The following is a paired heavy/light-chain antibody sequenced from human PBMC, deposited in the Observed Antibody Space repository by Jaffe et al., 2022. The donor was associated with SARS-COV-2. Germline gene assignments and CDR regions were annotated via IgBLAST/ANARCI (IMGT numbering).Light chain of an antibody. J-gene: IGKJ4*01. CDR1: QNVKTG. CDR3: QQYADWPT. Sequence: EVVMTQSPATLSLSPGGRATLSCRASQNVKTGLVWYQQKPGQAPTVLFYNASTRVTGTPARFSGSGSGTDFTLTISSLQSDDLGIYYCQQYADWPTFGGGTKVEIK. V-gene: IGKV3D-15*01. CDR2: NAS.
Heavy chain of an antibody. CDR3: VRQGYCSGTKCHNWFGP. V-gene: IGHV4-38-2*02. D-gene: IGHD2-15*01. CDR2: IHYSGNT. Sequence: QVQLQESGPGLVKPSETLSLTCSVSGSSISGFYHWGWVRQPPGKGLEWIGLIHYSGNTYYNSSLKSRVSISADTSKNDFSLRLGSVTAGDTAVYYCVRQGYCSGTKCHNWFGPWGQGILVTVSS. J-gene: IGHJ5*02. CDR1: GSSISGFYH.